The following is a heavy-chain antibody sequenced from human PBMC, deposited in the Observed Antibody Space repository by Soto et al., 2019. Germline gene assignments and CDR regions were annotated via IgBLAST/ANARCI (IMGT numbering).Heavy chain of an antibody. D-gene: IGHD3-9*01. CDR3: ARDSMTGLNWFDP. J-gene: IGHJ5*02. CDR1: GFTFSSYS. CDR2: ISSSSSTI. V-gene: IGHV3-48*01. Sequence: XXSLRLSFAASGFTFSSYSMDWVPQAPGKGLEWVSYISSSSSTIYYEDSVKGRFNISRDNAKNSLYMQMKSLRAEDMAVYYCARDSMTGLNWFDPWGQGTLVTVSS.